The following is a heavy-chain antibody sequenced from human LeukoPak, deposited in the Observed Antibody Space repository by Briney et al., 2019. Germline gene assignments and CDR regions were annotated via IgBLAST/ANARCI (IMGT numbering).Heavy chain of an antibody. J-gene: IGHJ6*04. CDR3: AELGITMIGGV. CDR2: ISSSGSYI. CDR1: RFTFSSYS. Sequence: GGSLRLSCAASRFTFSSYSMNWVRQAPGKGLEWVSSISSSGSYIYYADSVKGRSTISRDNAKNSLYLQMNSLRAEDTAVYYCAELGITMIGGVWGKGTTVTISS. D-gene: IGHD3-10*02. V-gene: IGHV3-21*01.